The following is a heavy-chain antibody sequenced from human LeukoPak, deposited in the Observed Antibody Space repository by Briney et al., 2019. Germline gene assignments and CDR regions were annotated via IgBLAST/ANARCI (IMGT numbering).Heavy chain of an antibody. D-gene: IGHD3-10*01. CDR1: GFTFSSA. CDR2: ISSGGGST. Sequence: GGSLRLSCAASGFTFSSAMTWVRQAPGKGLEWVSGISSGGGSTYYADSVKGRFTISRDNSKNTLDLEMNSLRAEDTAVYYCAKDVGGYYFTYWSGCFDHWGQGTLVTVSS. V-gene: IGHV3-23*01. CDR3: AKDVGGYYFTYWSGCFDH. J-gene: IGHJ4*02.